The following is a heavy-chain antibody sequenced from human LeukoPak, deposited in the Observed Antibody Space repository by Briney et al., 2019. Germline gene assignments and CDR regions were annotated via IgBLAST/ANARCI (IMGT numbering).Heavy chain of an antibody. Sequence: SETLSLTCSVSGGSISSSYWSWIRQPAGKGLGWIGRVYSSGSTNYNPSLKSRVTMSVDTSENHFSLKLSPMTAADTAVYYCARGAGFSFGYWGQGTLITVSS. J-gene: IGHJ4*02. CDR2: VYSSGST. CDR1: GGSISSSY. V-gene: IGHV4-4*07. CDR3: ARGAGFSFGY.